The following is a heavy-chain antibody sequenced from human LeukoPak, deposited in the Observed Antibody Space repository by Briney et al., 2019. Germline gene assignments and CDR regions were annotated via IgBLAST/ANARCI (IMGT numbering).Heavy chain of an antibody. D-gene: IGHD3-16*01. CDR2: ISVGGGDT. CDR1: GFIFSSYV. Sequence: GGSLRLSCAASGFIFSSYVMGWVRQAPGKGLEWVPSISVGGGDTFASDSVKGRFTITRENSKNTLYLQMTGLRVEDTAVYFCAKLNLGEMAYFDSWGQGTLVTVSS. V-gene: IGHV3-23*01. CDR3: AKLNLGEMAYFDS. J-gene: IGHJ4*02.